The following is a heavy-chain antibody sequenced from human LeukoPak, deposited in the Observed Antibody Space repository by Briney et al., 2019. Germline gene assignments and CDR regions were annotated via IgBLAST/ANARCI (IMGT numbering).Heavy chain of an antibody. CDR3: ARGGGFYGSGTTHFDY. D-gene: IGHD3-10*01. V-gene: IGHV4-30-2*01. CDR2: IYRSGST. Sequence: SQTLSLTCAVSGGSITSGSYAWSWTRQPPGKGLEWIVYIYRSGSTSYNPSLKSRLSITIDKSKNQFSLNLRSVTAADTAFYYCARGGGFYGSGTTHFDYWGQGTLATVSS. CDR1: GGSITSGSYA. J-gene: IGHJ4*02.